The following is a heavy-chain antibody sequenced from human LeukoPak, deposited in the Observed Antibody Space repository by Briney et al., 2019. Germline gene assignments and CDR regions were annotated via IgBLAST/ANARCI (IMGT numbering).Heavy chain of an antibody. Sequence: PGGSLRLSCAASGFTFSDHWMHWVRQAPGKGLVWVSRINSDESSTSYADSVKGRFTVSRDNAKNTLYLQMNSLRAEDTAVYYCARELCSGGSCYSAFGIWGQGTMVTVSS. J-gene: IGHJ3*02. V-gene: IGHV3-74*01. CDR2: INSDESST. CDR3: ARELCSGGSCYSAFGI. CDR1: GFTFSDHW. D-gene: IGHD2-15*01.